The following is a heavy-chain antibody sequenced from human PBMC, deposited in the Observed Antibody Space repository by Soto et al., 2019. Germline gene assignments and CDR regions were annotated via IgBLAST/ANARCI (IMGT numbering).Heavy chain of an antibody. CDR3: AKDILTGYYIAFEY. D-gene: IGHD3-9*01. Sequence: PGGSLRLSCAASGFTLSSYAMSWVRQSPGKELEWVSTINGGGTSTYHAASVKGRFTISRDNSKNTLYLQMNSLRAEDTALYYCAKDILTGYYIAFEYWGQGTLVTVSS. CDR1: GFTLSSYA. CDR2: INGGGTST. V-gene: IGHV3-23*01. J-gene: IGHJ4*02.